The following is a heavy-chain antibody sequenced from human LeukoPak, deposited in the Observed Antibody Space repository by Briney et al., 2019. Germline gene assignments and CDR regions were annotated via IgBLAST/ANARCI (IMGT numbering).Heavy chain of an antibody. V-gene: IGHV3-7*03. CDR1: GFTFSSYT. Sequence: PGGSLRLSCAGSGFTFSSYTMTWVRQAPGKGLEWVANIKQDGSEKYYVDSVKGRFTISRDNAKNSLYLQMNSLRAEDTAVYYCAKDPNGDYIGTFDIWGQGTMVTVSS. J-gene: IGHJ3*02. D-gene: IGHD4-17*01. CDR3: AKDPNGDYIGTFDI. CDR2: IKQDGSEK.